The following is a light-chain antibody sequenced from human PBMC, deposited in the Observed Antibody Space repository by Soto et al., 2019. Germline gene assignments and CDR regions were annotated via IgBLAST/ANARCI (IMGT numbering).Light chain of an antibody. J-gene: IGKJ5*01. CDR3: EQYNSWPIT. CDR2: GAS. V-gene: IGKV3-20*01. CDR1: QSVSSSY. Sequence: EIVLTQSPDTLSLSPGERATLSCRASQSVSSSYLAWYQQKPGQAPRLLIYGASSRATGIPDRFSGSGSGTDFTLTISSLQSEDFAVYYCEQYNSWPITFGQGTRLEIK.